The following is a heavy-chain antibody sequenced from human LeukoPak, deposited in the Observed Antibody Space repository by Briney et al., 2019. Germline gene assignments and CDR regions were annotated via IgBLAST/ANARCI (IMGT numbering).Heavy chain of an antibody. V-gene: IGHV3-23*01. Sequence: PGGSLRLSCAASGFTFSSYAMSWVRQAPGKGLEWVSAISGSGGSTYYADSVKGRFTISRDNAQNSLYLQMNSLRAEDTAVYYCARELTHGDYWGQGTLVTVSS. D-gene: IGHD2-21*02. CDR3: ARELTHGDY. CDR1: GFTFSSYA. J-gene: IGHJ4*02. CDR2: ISGSGGST.